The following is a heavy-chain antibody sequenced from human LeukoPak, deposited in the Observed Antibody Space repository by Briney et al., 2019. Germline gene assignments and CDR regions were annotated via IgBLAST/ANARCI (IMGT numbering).Heavy chain of an antibody. CDR3: ARGQIDLLRNYFDS. V-gene: IGHV3-66*01. CDR2: IYTGGNT. CDR1: GFIVSHKY. D-gene: IGHD3-22*01. J-gene: IGHJ4*02. Sequence: GGSLRLSCAASGFIVSHKYMAWVRQAPGKGLEWLSIIYTGGNTVSAESVKGRFSISRDDSRNTVHLQMNNLRDDDTAVYHCARGQIDLLRNYFDSWGPGTLVAVSS.